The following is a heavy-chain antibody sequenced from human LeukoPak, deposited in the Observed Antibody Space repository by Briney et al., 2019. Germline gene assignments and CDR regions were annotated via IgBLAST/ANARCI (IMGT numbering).Heavy chain of an antibody. J-gene: IGHJ4*02. Sequence: PSETLSLTCTVSGGSISGYFWTWIRQPAGKGLEWIGRIYSSGSNNYNPSLKSRVTMSLDTSKNHFSLNLTSVTAADTAVYYCAREPTSGRPLDYWGQGTLVTVSS. CDR1: GGSISGYF. V-gene: IGHV4-4*07. CDR3: AREPTSGRPLDY. D-gene: IGHD5-12*01. CDR2: IYSSGSN.